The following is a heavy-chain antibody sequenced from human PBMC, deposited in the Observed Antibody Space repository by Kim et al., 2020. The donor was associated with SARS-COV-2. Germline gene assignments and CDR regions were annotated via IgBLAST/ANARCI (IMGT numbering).Heavy chain of an antibody. V-gene: IGHV3-33*01. Sequence: GGSLRLSCVASGFIFSSYGLHWVRQAPGKGLEWVAVIWHDGSNRYSADSVRGRFTISRDNSKNTLYLQMNSLRVEDTAVYYCARDRLCIGGGHGETYYNYGMDVWGQGTRVTVSS. J-gene: IGHJ6*02. CDR2: IWHDGSNR. CDR1: GFIFSSYG. D-gene: IGHD3-10*01. CDR3: ARDRLCIGGGHGETYYNYGMDV.